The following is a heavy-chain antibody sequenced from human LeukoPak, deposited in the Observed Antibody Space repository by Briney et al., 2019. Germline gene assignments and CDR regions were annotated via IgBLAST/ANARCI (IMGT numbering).Heavy chain of an antibody. CDR2: FDPEDGAT. V-gene: IGHV1-24*01. CDR3: AKTPDYSNDPSHFDS. J-gene: IGHJ4*02. CDR1: GYSLTELS. D-gene: IGHD4-11*01. Sequence: ASVKVSCKVSGYSLTELSMHWVRQAPGKGLEWMGGFDPEDGATIYAQKFQGRVTMTEDTYTDTAYMELSSLRSEDTALYYCAKTPDYSNDPSHFDSWGQGTLVTVSS.